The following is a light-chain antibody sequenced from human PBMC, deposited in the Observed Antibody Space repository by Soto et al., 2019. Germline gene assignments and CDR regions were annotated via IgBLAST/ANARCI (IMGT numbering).Light chain of an antibody. J-gene: IGKJ1*01. CDR3: QQCYGSPRT. Sequence: ASQSISTYLNWYQQKLGKAPTLLIYAASSLQSGVPSRFRGGGSGTDFTLTISNLQPEDFATYFCQQCYGSPRTFGQGTKVDIK. CDR1: QSISTY. V-gene: IGKV1-39*01. CDR2: AAS.